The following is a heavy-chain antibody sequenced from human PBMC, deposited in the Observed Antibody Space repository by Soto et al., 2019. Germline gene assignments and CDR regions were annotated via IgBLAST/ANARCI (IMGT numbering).Heavy chain of an antibody. Sequence: SVKVSCKASGGTFSSYAISWVRQAPGQGLEWMGGIIPIFGTANYAQKFQGRVTITADESTSTAYMELSSLRSEDTAVHYCATSSGVVTAIVDYWGQGTLVTVSS. CDR2: IIPIFGTA. CDR1: GGTFSSYA. CDR3: ATSSGVVTAIVDY. J-gene: IGHJ4*02. V-gene: IGHV1-69*13. D-gene: IGHD2-21*02.